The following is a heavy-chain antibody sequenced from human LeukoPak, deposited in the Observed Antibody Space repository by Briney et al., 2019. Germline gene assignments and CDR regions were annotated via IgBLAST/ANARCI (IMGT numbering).Heavy chain of an antibody. CDR3: AKREKGTTGRFFDY. Sequence: GGSLRLSCAASGFTFTNYAMTWVRQAPGKGLEWVSGISEGVGNTYYADSMKGRFTISRDHSKNTLYLQMNSLRAEDTALYYCAKREKGTTGRFFDYWGQGTLVTVSS. CDR2: ISEGVGNT. J-gene: IGHJ4*02. CDR1: GFTFTNYA. D-gene: IGHD4-17*01. V-gene: IGHV3-23*01.